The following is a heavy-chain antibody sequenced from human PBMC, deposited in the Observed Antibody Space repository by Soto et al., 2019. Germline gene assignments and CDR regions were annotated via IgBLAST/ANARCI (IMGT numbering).Heavy chain of an antibody. Sequence: EVHLLESGGGLVQPGGSLRLSCAASGFTFTTYTMSWLRQAPGKGLEWVSSISGSGGHTYYADSVKGRLIVTRDNSKTALYLQMNSLRAEDTAVYYCAKDGSYSSSWPYYFDHWGQGTLVTVSS. D-gene: IGHD6-13*01. CDR2: ISGSGGHT. CDR3: AKDGSYSSSWPYYFDH. J-gene: IGHJ4*02. CDR1: GFTFTTYT. V-gene: IGHV3-23*01.